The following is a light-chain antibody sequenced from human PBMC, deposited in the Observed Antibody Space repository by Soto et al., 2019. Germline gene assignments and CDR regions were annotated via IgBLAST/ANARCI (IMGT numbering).Light chain of an antibody. V-gene: IGKV1-33*01. CDR3: QQYDNLPLMYT. CDR2: DAS. CDR1: QGISKY. J-gene: IGKJ2*01. Sequence: DIQMTQSPSSLSASVGDRVTITCQASQGISKYLNWYQQKPGKAPKLPIYDASNLETGVPSRFSGSGYGTDFTFTISSLQPEDIATYYCQQYDNLPLMYTFGQGTKLEIK.